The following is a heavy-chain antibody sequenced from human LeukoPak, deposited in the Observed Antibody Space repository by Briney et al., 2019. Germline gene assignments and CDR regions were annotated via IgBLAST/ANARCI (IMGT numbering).Heavy chain of an antibody. Sequence: ASAKVSCKASGYTFASYDINWVRQATGQGLEWMGWMNPNSGNTGYAQKFQGRVTMTRNTSISTAYMELSSLRSEDTAVYYCARGLMDYYDPSKPAHYYYYMDVWGKGTTVTISS. J-gene: IGHJ6*03. CDR2: MNPNSGNT. CDR3: ARGLMDYYDPSKPAHYYYYMDV. CDR1: GYTFASYD. D-gene: IGHD3-22*01. V-gene: IGHV1-8*01.